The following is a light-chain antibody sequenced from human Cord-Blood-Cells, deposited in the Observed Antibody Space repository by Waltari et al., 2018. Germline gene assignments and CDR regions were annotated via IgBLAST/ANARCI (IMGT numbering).Light chain of an antibody. CDR2: EGS. V-gene: IGLV2-23*01. CDR1: SSDVGSYNL. J-gene: IGLJ3*02. Sequence: QSALTQPASLSGSPRQSITIPCTVTSSDVGSYNLVSWYQQHPGKAPKLMIYEGSKRPSGVSNRFSGSKSGNTASLTISGLQAEDEADYYCCSYAGSSTWVFGGGTKLTVL. CDR3: CSYAGSSTWV.